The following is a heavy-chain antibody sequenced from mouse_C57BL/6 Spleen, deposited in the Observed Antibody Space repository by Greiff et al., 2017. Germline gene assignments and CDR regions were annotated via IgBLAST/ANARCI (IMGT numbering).Heavy chain of an antibody. CDR3: ARSSRPYVRDYFDY. CDR1: GYTFTDYY. D-gene: IGHD2-12*01. Sequence: QVQLKESGPELVKPGASVKISCKASGYTFTDYYINWVKQRPGQGLEWIGWIFPGSGSTYYNEKFKGKATLTVDKSSSTAYMLLSSLTSEDSAVYFCARSSRPYVRDYFDYWGQGTTLTVSS. J-gene: IGHJ2*01. V-gene: IGHV1-75*01. CDR2: IFPGSGST.